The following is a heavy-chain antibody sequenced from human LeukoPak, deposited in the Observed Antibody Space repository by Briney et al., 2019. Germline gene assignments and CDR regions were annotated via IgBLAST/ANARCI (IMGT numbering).Heavy chain of an antibody. V-gene: IGHV3-11*04. CDR3: ARDLPGYCSSTSCSEIFDY. CDR2: ISRSGSTI. D-gene: IGHD2-2*01. CDR1: GFTFSDYY. J-gene: IGHJ4*02. Sequence: AGGSLRLSYAASGFTFSDYYMSWIRQALGKGLEWVSYISRSGSTIYYADSVKGRFTISRDNAKNSLYLQMNSLRAEDTAVYYCARDLPGYCSSTSCSEIFDYWGQGTLVTVSS.